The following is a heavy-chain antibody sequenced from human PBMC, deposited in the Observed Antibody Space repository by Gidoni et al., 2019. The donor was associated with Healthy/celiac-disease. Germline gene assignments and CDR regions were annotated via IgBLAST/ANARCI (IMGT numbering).Heavy chain of an antibody. Sequence: QVQLQESGPGLVKPSQTLSLTCTFSGGSISSGGYYWSWIRQHPGKGLEWIGYIYYSGSTYYNPSLKSRVTISVDTSKNQFSLKLSSVTAADTAVYYCARDRRNDGDSVIGYWGQGTLVTVSS. CDR2: IYYSGST. CDR3: ARDRRNDGDSVIGY. V-gene: IGHV4-31*03. CDR1: GGSISSGGYY. J-gene: IGHJ4*02. D-gene: IGHD4-17*01.